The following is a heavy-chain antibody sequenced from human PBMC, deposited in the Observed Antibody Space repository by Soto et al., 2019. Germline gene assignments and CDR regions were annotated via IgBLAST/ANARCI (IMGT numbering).Heavy chain of an antibody. Sequence: ASVKGSCKASGYTFTRDGISWVRQAPGQGLEWMGWISAYNGNTNYAQKLQGRVTMTTDTSTSTAYMELRSLRSDDTAVYYCARDSVFGVVTVPFAYWGQGTLVTVSS. D-gene: IGHD3-3*01. CDR1: GYTFTRDG. J-gene: IGHJ4*02. CDR2: ISAYNGNT. CDR3: ARDSVFGVVTVPFAY. V-gene: IGHV1-18*01.